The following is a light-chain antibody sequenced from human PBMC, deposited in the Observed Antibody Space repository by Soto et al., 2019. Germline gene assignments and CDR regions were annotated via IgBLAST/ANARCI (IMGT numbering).Light chain of an antibody. CDR1: SSDIGKYKV. J-gene: IGLJ1*01. CDR2: EAT. Sequence: QSVLTQPASVSGSPGQSITISCIGASSDIGKYKVVSWYQHHPGKVPKLLIYEATKRPSGVSDRFSGSKSDNTASLTISGLQAEDEADYYCCSFTSSNTHVFGTGTKLTVL. CDR3: CSFTSSNTHV. V-gene: IGLV2-23*01.